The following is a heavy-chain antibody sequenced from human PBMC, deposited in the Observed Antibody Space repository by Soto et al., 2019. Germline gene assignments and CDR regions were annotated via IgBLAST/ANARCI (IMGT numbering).Heavy chain of an antibody. D-gene: IGHD3-10*01. J-gene: IGHJ6*02. CDR1: GYSFTSHW. CDR2: IYPGDSDT. V-gene: IGHV5-51*01. Sequence: GESLKISCKGSGYSFTSHWIGWVRQMPGKSLEWMGIIYPGDSDTRYSPSFQGQVTISADKSISTAYLQWSSLKASDTAMYYCAGGGVRGVITRTRDYYGMDVWGQGTTVTVSS. CDR3: AGGGVRGVITRTRDYYGMDV.